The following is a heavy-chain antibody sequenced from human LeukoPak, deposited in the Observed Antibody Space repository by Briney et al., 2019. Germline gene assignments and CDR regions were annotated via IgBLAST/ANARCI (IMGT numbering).Heavy chain of an antibody. CDR1: GGSISSSSYY. J-gene: IGHJ4*02. D-gene: IGHD7-27*01. Sequence: SETLSLTCTVSGGSISSSSYYWGWIRQPPGKGLEWIGSIYYSGSTYYNPSLKSRVTISVDTSKNQFSLKLSSVTAADTAVYYCARRNWGPVDYWGQGTLVTVSS. CDR2: IYYSGST. V-gene: IGHV4-39*01. CDR3: ARRNWGPVDY.